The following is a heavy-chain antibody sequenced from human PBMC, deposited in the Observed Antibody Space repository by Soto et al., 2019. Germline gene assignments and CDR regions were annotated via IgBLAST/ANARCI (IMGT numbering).Heavy chain of an antibody. CDR1: GGSISTYY. J-gene: IGHJ4*02. V-gene: IGHV4-59*08. Sequence: SETLSLTCTVSGGSISTYYWSWIRQPPGKGLEWIGYIYYSGSTNCNPSLKSRVTISVDTSKNQFSLKLSSVTAADTAVYYCARGGWRHIDYWGQGTLVTVSS. D-gene: IGHD3-3*01. CDR3: ARGGWRHIDY. CDR2: IYYSGST.